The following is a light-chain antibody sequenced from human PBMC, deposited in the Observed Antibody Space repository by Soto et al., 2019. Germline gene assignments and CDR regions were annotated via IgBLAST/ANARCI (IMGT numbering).Light chain of an antibody. CDR3: QHYTIYPVT. CDR1: QSISSW. J-gene: IGKJ4*01. Sequence: DMQMTQSPSTLSASVGDTVTITCRASQSISSWLAWYQQKRGKAPKLLIHRASTLKSGVPSRFSGSGFGTEFTLTISSLQPDYFATYYCQHYTIYPVTFGGGTEVEI. CDR2: RAS. V-gene: IGKV1-5*03.